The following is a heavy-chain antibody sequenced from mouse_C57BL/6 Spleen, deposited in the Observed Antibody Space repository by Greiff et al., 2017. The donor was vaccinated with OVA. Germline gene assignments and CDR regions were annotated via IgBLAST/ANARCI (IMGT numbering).Heavy chain of an antibody. CDR1: GFNIKDDY. D-gene: IGHD1-1*01. V-gene: IGHV14-4*01. J-gene: IGHJ3*01. Sequence: EVQRVESGAELVRPGASVKLSCTASGFNIKDDYMHWVKQRPEQGLEWIGWIDPENGDTEYASKFQGKATITADTSSNTAYLQLSSLTSADTAVYYCTTLTVVEGAWFAYWGQGTLVTVSA. CDR2: IDPENGDT. CDR3: TTLTVVEGAWFAY.